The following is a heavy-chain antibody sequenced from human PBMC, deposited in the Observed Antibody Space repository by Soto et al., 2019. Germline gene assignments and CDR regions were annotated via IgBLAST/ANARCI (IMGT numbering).Heavy chain of an antibody. J-gene: IGHJ6*02. D-gene: IGHD3-10*01. CDR2: IYNDGTT. CDR1: GLSVRNNY. Sequence: EVQLEESGGGLIQPGGSLRLSCTASGLSVRNNYMSWVRQAPGMGLEWVSVIYNDGTTYYADSVKGRFTLSRDTSKNTLSIQMDSLRAEDRAVYYCVRPLPSGRNYGMDVWGQGTTVTVSS. V-gene: IGHV3-53*01. CDR3: VRPLPSGRNYGMDV.